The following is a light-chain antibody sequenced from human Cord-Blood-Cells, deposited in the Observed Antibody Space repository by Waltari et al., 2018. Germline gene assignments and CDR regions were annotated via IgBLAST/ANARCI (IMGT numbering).Light chain of an antibody. CDR1: SSEVGSYNL. CDR2: EGS. CDR3: CSYAGSSTWV. J-gene: IGLJ3*02. V-gene: IGLV2-23*01. Sequence: QSALTQPASVSGSPGQSITLPCTGTSSEVGSYNLVSWYQQHPGKAPKLMIYEGSKRPSGVSNRFSGSKSGNTASLTISGLQAEDEADYYCCSYAGSSTWVFGGGTKLTVL.